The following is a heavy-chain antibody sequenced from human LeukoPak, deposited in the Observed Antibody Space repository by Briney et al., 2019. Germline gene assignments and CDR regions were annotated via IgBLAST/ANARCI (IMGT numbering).Heavy chain of an antibody. Sequence: ASVKVSCKTSGYTFTRYYIHWVRQAPGQGLEWMGIINPSGGSTRYAQNFQGRLTMTRDTSTNTIYMELSSLRSEDTAVYYWARDSNTSGRDPIYFFDYWGKGTLVTVSS. CDR3: ARDSNTSGRDPIYFFDY. J-gene: IGHJ4*02. CDR2: INPSGGST. D-gene: IGHD6-19*01. CDR1: GYTFTRYY. V-gene: IGHV1-46*01.